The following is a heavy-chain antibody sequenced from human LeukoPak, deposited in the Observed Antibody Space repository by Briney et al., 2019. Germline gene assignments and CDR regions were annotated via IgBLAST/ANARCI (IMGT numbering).Heavy chain of an antibody. V-gene: IGHV3-23*01. CDR1: GFTFSSYG. D-gene: IGHD3-22*01. Sequence: GGTLRLSCAASGFTFSSYGMSWVRQAPGKGLEWVSAISGSGGSTYYADSVKGRFTISRDNAKNSLYLQMNSLRAEDTAVYYCARARDDSSGYYYSDYYYMDVWGKGTTVTVSS. CDR3: ARARDDSSGYYYSDYYYMDV. J-gene: IGHJ6*03. CDR2: ISGSGGST.